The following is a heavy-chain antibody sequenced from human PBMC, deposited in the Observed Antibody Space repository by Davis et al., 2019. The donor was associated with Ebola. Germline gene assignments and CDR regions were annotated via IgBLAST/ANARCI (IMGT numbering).Heavy chain of an antibody. J-gene: IGHJ5*02. CDR3: ARGYCSSTSCQPFDP. CDR1: GYSFTSYW. CDR2: IYPGDSDT. D-gene: IGHD2-2*01. Sequence: GESLKISCKGSGYSFTSYWIGWVRQMPGKGLEWMGIIYPGDSDTRYSPSFQGQVTISADKSISTAYLQWSSLKASDTAMYYCARGYCSSTSCQPFDPWGQGTLVTVSS. V-gene: IGHV5-51*01.